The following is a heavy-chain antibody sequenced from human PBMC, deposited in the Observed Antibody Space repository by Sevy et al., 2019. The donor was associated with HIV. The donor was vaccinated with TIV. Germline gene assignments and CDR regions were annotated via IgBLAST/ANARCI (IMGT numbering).Heavy chain of an antibody. CDR1: GFIFSAYD. J-gene: IGHJ6*02. V-gene: IGHV3-21*06. CDR2: ISSGSDYI. CDR3: ERDERFLETYGMHV. Sequence: GGSLRLSCAASGFIFSAYDMHWVRQAPGKGLDWISFISSGSDYIWYGDSVKGRFIVSRDNAKNLMYLQMNSLTVEDTALSYCERDERFLETYGMHVSGLGTTVTVSS. D-gene: IGHD3-3*01.